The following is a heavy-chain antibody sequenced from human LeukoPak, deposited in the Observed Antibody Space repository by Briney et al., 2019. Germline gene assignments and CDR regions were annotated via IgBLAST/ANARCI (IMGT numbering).Heavy chain of an antibody. CDR1: GYTFTGYY. V-gene: IGHV1-2*02. CDR2: INPNSGGP. CDR3: ARGEMATIID. D-gene: IGHD5-24*01. J-gene: IGHJ4*02. Sequence: ASVTVSCKASGYTFTGYYMHWVRQAPGQGLEWMGWINPNSGGPNYAQKFQGRVTMTSDTSISTAYMELSRLRSDDTAVYYCARGEMATIIDWGQGTLVTVSS.